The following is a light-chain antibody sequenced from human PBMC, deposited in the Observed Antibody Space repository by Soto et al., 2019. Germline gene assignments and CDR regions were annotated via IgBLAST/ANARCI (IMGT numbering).Light chain of an antibody. V-gene: IGLV3-21*02. CDR2: DNS. CDR3: QVWDSITDHGV. Sequence: SYDLAQPPSVSVAPGQTASISCGGHNIGRKTVHRYRQTPGQAPVMVVYDNSDRPSGIPARFSGSNSGNTATLTISRVEAGDEADYYCQVWDSITDHGVFGSGTKVTVL. J-gene: IGLJ1*01. CDR1: NIGRKT.